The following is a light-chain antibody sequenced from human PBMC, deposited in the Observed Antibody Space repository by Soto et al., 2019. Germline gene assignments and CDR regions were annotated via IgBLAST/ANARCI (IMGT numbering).Light chain of an antibody. CDR3: QQYNRWPPIT. CDR1: QSVSSN. CDR2: DAS. V-gene: IGKV3-15*01. J-gene: IGKJ5*01. Sequence: IVMTQSPATVSLSPLEIARLSCMASQSVSSNLAWYQQKPGQAPRLLIYDASTRATGIPDRFSGGGSGTEFTLTISSLQSEDFVVYYCQQYNRWPPITFGQGTRLE.